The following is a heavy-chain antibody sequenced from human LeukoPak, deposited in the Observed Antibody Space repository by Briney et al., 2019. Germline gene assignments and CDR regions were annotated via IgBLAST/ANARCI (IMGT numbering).Heavy chain of an antibody. D-gene: IGHD3-10*01. CDR1: GFTFNNAW. V-gene: IGHV3-15*07. J-gene: IGHJ4*02. Sequence: GGSLRLSCAASGFTFNNAWMNWVRQAPGKGLEWVGRIKSKTDGGTTVYAAPVKGRFTISRDDSKNTLFLQMSGLKTEDTAVYYCATELLWFGEFSHVTYWGQGTLVTVSS. CDR2: IKSKTDGGTT. CDR3: ATELLWFGEFSHVTY.